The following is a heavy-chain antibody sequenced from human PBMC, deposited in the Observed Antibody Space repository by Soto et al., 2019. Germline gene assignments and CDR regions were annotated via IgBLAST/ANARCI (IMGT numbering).Heavy chain of an antibody. CDR2: ISGSGGST. CDR1: GFTFSSYA. D-gene: IGHD3-10*01. CDR3: ATVDYYGSWCYYTRLVAY. J-gene: IGHJ4*02. Sequence: GGSLRLSCAASGFTFSSYAMSWVRQAPGKGLEWVSAISGSGGSTYYADSVKGRFTISRDNSKNTLYLQMNSLRAEDTAVYYCATVDYYGSWCYYTRLVAYWGQGTLVTVSS. V-gene: IGHV3-23*01.